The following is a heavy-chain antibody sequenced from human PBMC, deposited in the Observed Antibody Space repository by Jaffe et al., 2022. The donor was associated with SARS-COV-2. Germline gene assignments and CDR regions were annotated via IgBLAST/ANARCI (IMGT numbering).Heavy chain of an antibody. CDR3: ARVLVSASYARWNPTVDP. CDR1: GGTFSSYA. V-gene: IGHV1-69*01. CDR2: IIPIFGTA. J-gene: IGHJ5*02. D-gene: IGHD1-1*01. Sequence: QVQLVQSGAEVKKPGSSVKVSCKASGGTFSSYAISWVRQAPGQGLEWMGGIIPIFGTANYAQKFQGRVTITADESTSTAYMELSSLRSEDTAVYYCARVLVSASYARWNPTVDPWGQGTLVTVSS.